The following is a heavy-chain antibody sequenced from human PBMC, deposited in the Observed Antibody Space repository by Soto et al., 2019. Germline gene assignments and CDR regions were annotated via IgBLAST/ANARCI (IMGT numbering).Heavy chain of an antibody. Sequence: SETLSLTCSVSGVSLTSGTYYWSWIRQHPGKGLEWIGYIFYSGSTDYNPSLKSRVNISVDTSKNQFSLKLSSMTAADTAVYYCASTEDFFDYWGQGTLVTVSS. CDR1: GVSLTSGTYY. CDR3: ASTEDFFDY. CDR2: IFYSGST. V-gene: IGHV4-31*03. J-gene: IGHJ4*02.